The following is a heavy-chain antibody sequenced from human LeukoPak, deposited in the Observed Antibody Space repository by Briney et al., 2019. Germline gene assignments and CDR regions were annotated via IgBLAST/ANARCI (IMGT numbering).Heavy chain of an antibody. CDR1: GGSISSSSYY. CDR2: IYYSGGT. CDR3: ASSQDTAMVQ. D-gene: IGHD5-18*01. V-gene: IGHV4-39*01. Sequence: TSETLSLTCTVSGGSISSSSYYWGWIRQPPGKGLEWIGSIYYSGGTYYNPSLKSRVTISVDTSKNQFSLKLSSVTAADTAVYYCASSQDTAMVQWGQGTLVTVSS. J-gene: IGHJ4*02.